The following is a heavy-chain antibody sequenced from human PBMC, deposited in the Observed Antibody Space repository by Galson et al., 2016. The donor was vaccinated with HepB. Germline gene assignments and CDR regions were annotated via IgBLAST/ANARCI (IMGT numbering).Heavy chain of an antibody. CDR3: AKGRTGTTGPVEY. J-gene: IGHJ4*02. D-gene: IGHD1-1*01. CDR1: GFTFNTYA. Sequence: SLRLSCAASGFTFNTYAMSWVRQAPGKGLERVSTLSASGGATYYSDSVKGRFTISRDNSKNTLYLQMNSLRDEDTAVYYCAKGRTGTTGPVEYWGQGTLVTVSS. CDR2: LSASGGAT. V-gene: IGHV3-23*01.